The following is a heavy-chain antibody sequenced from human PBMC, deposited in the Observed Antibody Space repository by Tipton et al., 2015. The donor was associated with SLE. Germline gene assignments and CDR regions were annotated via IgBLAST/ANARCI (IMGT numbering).Heavy chain of an antibody. D-gene: IGHD4-11*01. CDR2: IYTNENT. CDR3: AREFLNPVTTVHYYFDL. J-gene: IGHJ2*01. CDR1: GDSIGTYF. Sequence: GLVKPSETLSLSCTVSGDSIGTYFWSWIRQTPGKGLEWIGRIYTNENTNYNPSLKSRVTMSVDTSKNHFSLKLISVTAADTAVYYCAREFLNPVTTVHYYFDLWGRGTLVTVSS. V-gene: IGHV4-4*07.